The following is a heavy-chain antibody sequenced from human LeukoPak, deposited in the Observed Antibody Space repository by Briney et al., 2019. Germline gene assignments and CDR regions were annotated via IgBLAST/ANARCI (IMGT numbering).Heavy chain of an antibody. V-gene: IGHV4-59*11. CDR3: ARDLVTVTKGFDI. CDR2: ISYIGST. J-gene: IGHJ3*02. CDR1: DDSFSSHY. D-gene: IGHD4-17*01. Sequence: SETLSLTCAVSDDSFSSHYWTWIRQPPGKGLEWIGYISYIGSTNCNPSLKSRVTISIDTSKNQFSLKLTSVTAADTAVYYCARDLVTVTKGFDIWGQGTMVSVSS.